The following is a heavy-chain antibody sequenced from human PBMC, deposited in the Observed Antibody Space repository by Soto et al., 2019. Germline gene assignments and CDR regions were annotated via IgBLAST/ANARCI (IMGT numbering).Heavy chain of an antibody. CDR1: GFTFSTFG. CDR3: AIDLQAYGDYDYYCYGLDV. V-gene: IGHV3-30*03. J-gene: IGHJ6*02. Sequence: QLVESGGGVVPPGASLRLSCAASGFTFSTFGMHWVRQTPGKGLEWVAVISYDGNNKVYADSVKGRFTISRDNFKNTVDLVMNNLKVDDTAVYYCAIDLQAYGDYDYYCYGLDVWGQGATVSVSS. D-gene: IGHD4-17*01. CDR2: ISYDGNNK.